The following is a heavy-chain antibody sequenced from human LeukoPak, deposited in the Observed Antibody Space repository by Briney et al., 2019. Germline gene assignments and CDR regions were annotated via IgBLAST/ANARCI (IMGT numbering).Heavy chain of an antibody. V-gene: IGHV1-58*02. CDR2: IVVGSGNT. J-gene: IGHJ4*02. CDR3: AADRGVYEGEEY. D-gene: IGHD3-10*01. CDR1: GFTFTSSA. Sequence: SVKVSCKASGFTFTSSAMQWVRQARGQRLEWIGWIVVGSGNTNYAQKFQERVTITRGMSTSTAYMELSSLRSEDTAVYYCAADRGVYEGEEYWGQGTLVTVSS.